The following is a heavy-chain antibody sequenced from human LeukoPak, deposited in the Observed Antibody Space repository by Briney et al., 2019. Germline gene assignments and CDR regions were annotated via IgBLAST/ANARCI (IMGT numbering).Heavy chain of an antibody. CDR3: GTEEGPYARMDV. V-gene: IGHV3-11*01. CDR2: ISSSGSTI. Sequence: GGSLRLSCAASGFTFSDYYMSWIRQAPGKGLEWVSYISSSGSTIYYADSVKGRFTISRDNAKNSLYLQMNSLRAEDTAVYYCGTEEGPYARMDVWGQGTTVTVSS. D-gene: IGHD1-14*01. J-gene: IGHJ6*02. CDR1: GFTFSDYY.